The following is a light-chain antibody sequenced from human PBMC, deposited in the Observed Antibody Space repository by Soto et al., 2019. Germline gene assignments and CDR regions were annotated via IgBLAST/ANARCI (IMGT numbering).Light chain of an antibody. V-gene: IGLV2-14*01. CDR1: SSDIGGYNF. Sequence: QSVLTQPASVSGSPGQSITISCTGTSSDIGGYNFVSWYQQHPGKPPKLLIYEVVVRPSGVSHRFSASKSGTTASLTISELQAEDEADYYCSSYISSSYWLFGGGTKLTVL. J-gene: IGLJ3*02. CDR2: EVV. CDR3: SSYISSSYWL.